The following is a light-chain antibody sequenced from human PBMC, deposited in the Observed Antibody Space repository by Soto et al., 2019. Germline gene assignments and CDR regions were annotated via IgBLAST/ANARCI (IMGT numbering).Light chain of an antibody. V-gene: IGKV1-9*01. Sequence: IPVTQPPSFLSASFGARVTLTCRARQGISTYLAWYQQKPGKAPKLLTYDASTLQSGVPSRFSGSRSGTEFTLTISSLQPEDFATYYCQQLNGYLELTFSGGTKVDI. CDR3: QQLNGYLELT. CDR1: QGISTY. J-gene: IGKJ4*01. CDR2: DAS.